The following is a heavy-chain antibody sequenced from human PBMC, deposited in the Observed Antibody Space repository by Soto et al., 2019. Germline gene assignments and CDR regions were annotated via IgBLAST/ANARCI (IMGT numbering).Heavy chain of an antibody. D-gene: IGHD6-19*01. CDR2: MNPNSGNT. J-gene: IGHJ6*02. CDR1: GYTFTSYD. CDR3: ARDHSSGWYGPYYYYGMDV. Sequence: QVQLVQSGAEVKKPGASVKVSCKASGYTFTSYDINWVRQATGQGLEWMGWMNPNSGNTGYAQKFQGRVTMTRNTSISTAYMELSSLRSEDTAVYDCARDHSSGWYGPYYYYGMDVWGQGTTITVSS. V-gene: IGHV1-8*01.